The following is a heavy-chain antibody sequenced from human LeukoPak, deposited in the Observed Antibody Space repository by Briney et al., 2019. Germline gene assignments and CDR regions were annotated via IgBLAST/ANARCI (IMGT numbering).Heavy chain of an antibody. CDR2: INHSGST. Sequence: SETLSLTCAVYGGSFSGYYWSWIRQPPGKGLEWIGEINHSGSTNYNPSPKSRVTISVDTSKNQFSLKLSSVTAADTAVYYCARDNFRYCGGGSCFLNPTTSYGMDVWGKGTTVTVSS. CDR3: ARDNFRYCGGGSCFLNPTTSYGMDV. J-gene: IGHJ6*04. D-gene: IGHD2-15*01. V-gene: IGHV4-34*01. CDR1: GGSFSGYY.